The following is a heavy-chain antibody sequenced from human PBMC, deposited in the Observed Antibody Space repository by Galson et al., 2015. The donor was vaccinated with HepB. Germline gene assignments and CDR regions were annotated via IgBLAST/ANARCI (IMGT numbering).Heavy chain of an antibody. Sequence: SLRLSCAASGFTFNTYWMHWVRQAPGKGLVWVSRINSDGSSTTYAHSVKGRFTIPRDNAKNSLYLQMTSLRAEDTAVYYCASSGYKYYFDYWGQGTLVTVSS. V-gene: IGHV3-74*01. J-gene: IGHJ4*02. D-gene: IGHD3-22*01. CDR2: INSDGSST. CDR3: ASSGYKYYFDY. CDR1: GFTFNTYW.